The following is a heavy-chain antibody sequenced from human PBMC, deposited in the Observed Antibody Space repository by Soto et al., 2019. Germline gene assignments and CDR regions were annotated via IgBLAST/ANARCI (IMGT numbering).Heavy chain of an antibody. CDR3: VSFCWGGLAGTDSYYYGMDV. V-gene: IGHV1-46*01. J-gene: IGHJ6*02. CDR1: GYTFTSYY. CDR2: INPSGGST. D-gene: IGHD1-20*01. Sequence: ASVKVSCKASGYTFTSYYMHWVRQAPGQGLEWMGIINPSGGSTSYAQKFQGRVTMTRDTSTSTVYMELSSLRSEDTAVYYCVSFCWGGLAGTDSYYYGMDVWGQGTTVTVSS.